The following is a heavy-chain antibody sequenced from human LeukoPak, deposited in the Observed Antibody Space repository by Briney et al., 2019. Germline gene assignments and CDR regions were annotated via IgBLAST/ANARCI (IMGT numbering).Heavy chain of an antibody. CDR2: INPSGGST. Sequence: GASVKVSCKASGYTFTSYYMHWVRQAPGPGLEWMGIINPSGGSTSYAQKFQGRVTFTRDTATSTVYMELSSLRSEDTAVYYCARDHCSGGSCYVDPGDYYYMDVWGKGTTVTVSS. CDR1: GYTFTSYY. CDR3: ARDHCSGGSCYVDPGDYYYMDV. V-gene: IGHV1-46*01. D-gene: IGHD2-15*01. J-gene: IGHJ6*03.